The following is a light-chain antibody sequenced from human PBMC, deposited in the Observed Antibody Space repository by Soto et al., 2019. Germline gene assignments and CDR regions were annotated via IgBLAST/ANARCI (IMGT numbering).Light chain of an antibody. Sequence: QSALTQPPSASGSPGQSVTISCTGTSTDVGGYNYVSWYQQYPGKAPKLMIYEVSKRPSGVPDRFSGSKSGNTASLTVSGLQAEDEADYYCSSYAGSILYVFGTGTKVTVL. CDR2: EVS. CDR1: STDVGGYNY. J-gene: IGLJ1*01. CDR3: SSYAGSILYV. V-gene: IGLV2-8*01.